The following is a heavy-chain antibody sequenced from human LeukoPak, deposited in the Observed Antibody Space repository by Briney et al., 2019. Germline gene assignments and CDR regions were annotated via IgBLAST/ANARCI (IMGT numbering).Heavy chain of an antibody. V-gene: IGHV3-30*18. J-gene: IGHJ4*02. Sequence: PGGSLRLSCAASGFTFSSYGMHWVRQAPGKGLEWVAVISYDGSNKYYADSVKGRFTISRDNSKNTLYLKMNSLRAEDTAVYYCAKLSLSTVTNFDDWGQGTLVTVSS. CDR2: ISYDGSNK. CDR1: GFTFSSYG. D-gene: IGHD4-17*01. CDR3: AKLSLSTVTNFDD.